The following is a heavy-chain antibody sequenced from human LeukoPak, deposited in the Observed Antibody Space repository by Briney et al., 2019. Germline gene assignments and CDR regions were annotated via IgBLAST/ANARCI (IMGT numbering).Heavy chain of an antibody. CDR3: ARVTAAGTWTFDI. V-gene: IGHV1-8*02. J-gene: IGHJ3*02. Sequence: ASVKVSCKASGDTFIINDINWVRQATGQGLAWMGWMNPNSGNTGYAQKFQGRVTMTRNISITTAYKELTDLRSEDTAVYYCARVTAAGTWTFDIWGQGTTVTVSS. D-gene: IGHD6-13*01. CDR2: MNPNSGNT. CDR1: GDTFIIND.